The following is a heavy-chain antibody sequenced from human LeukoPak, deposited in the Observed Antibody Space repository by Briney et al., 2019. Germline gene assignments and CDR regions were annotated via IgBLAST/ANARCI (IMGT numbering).Heavy chain of an antibody. V-gene: IGHV4-34*01. J-gene: IGHJ4*02. CDR1: GGSFSGYY. CDR3: ASHTAYYFDY. D-gene: IGHD4-17*01. CDR2: INHSGST. Sequence: MPSETLSLTCAVYGGSFSGYYWSWIRQPPGKGLEWIGEINHSGSTNYNPSLKSRVTISVDTSKNQFSLKLSSVTAADTAVYYCASHTAYYFDYWGQGTLVTVSS.